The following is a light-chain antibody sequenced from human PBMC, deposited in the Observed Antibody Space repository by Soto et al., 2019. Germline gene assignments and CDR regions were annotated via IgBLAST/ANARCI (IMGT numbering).Light chain of an antibody. V-gene: IGLV2-14*03. J-gene: IGLJ2*01. CDR2: DVS. CDR3: SSYTSRSTVL. CDR1: SSDVGGYNY. Sequence: QSALTQPASVSESPGQSITISCTGSSSDVGGYNYVSWYQHHPGKAPKLLIYDVSHRPSGVSNRFSGSRSGNPAPLTISGLQDEDEADYYCSSYTSRSTVLFGGGTKVTVL.